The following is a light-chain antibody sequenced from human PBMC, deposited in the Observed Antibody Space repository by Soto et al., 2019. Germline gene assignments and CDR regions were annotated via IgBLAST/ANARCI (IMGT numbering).Light chain of an antibody. CDR1: SSDVGTYNL. CDR2: EVT. V-gene: IGLV2-23*02. Sequence: QSALTQPASVSGSPGQSITISCTGTSSDVGTYNLVSWYQHHPGKAPKLMIYEVTKRPSGISHRFSGSKSGNTASLTISGLQDEDEADYFCCSYAGSSTLIFGGGTKLTVL. J-gene: IGLJ2*01. CDR3: CSYAGSSTLI.